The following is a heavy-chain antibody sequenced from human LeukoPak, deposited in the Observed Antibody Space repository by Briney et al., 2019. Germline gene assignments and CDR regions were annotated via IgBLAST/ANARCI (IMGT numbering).Heavy chain of an antibody. Sequence: SETLSLTCAVYGGSFSGYYWSWIRQPPGKGPEWIGEINHSGSTNYNPSLKSRVTISVDTSKNQFSLKLSSVTAADTAVYYCATGMTTVTTSANDYWGQGTLVTVSS. CDR3: ATGMTTVTTSANDY. CDR1: GGSFSGYY. CDR2: INHSGST. J-gene: IGHJ4*02. D-gene: IGHD4-17*01. V-gene: IGHV4-34*01.